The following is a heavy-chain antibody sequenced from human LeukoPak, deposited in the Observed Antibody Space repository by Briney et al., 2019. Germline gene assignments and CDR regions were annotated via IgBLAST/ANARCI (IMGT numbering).Heavy chain of an antibody. CDR2: IYYTGST. D-gene: IGHD4-23*01. Sequence: SQTLSLTCTVSGGSISSYYWSWIRQPPGKGLEWIGYIYYTGSTNYNPSLKSRVTISLDTSKNQFSLKLSSVTAADTAVYYCATLSTVVTPFYFDYWGQGTLVTVSS. V-gene: IGHV4-59*08. J-gene: IGHJ4*02. CDR1: GGSISSYY. CDR3: ATLSTVVTPFYFDY.